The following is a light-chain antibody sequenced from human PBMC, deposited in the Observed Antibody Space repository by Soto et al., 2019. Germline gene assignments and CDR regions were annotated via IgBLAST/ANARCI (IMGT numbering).Light chain of an antibody. Sequence: DIQMTQSPSYVSAYVGDTVTMTCRASQGISSWLAWFQQKPGKAPKLLIYPASTLQSGVPSRFSGGGSGTHFTLTISSVQLADSATYYCQQATGFPYTFGQGTKLEI. J-gene: IGKJ2*01. CDR3: QQATGFPYT. CDR2: PAS. CDR1: QGISSW. V-gene: IGKV1-12*02.